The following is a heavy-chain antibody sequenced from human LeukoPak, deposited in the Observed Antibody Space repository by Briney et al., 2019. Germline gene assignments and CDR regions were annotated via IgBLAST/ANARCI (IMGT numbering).Heavy chain of an antibody. CDR1: GYTFPSYY. CDR3: ARETVTRLRYFDL. V-gene: IGHV1-46*01. D-gene: IGHD4-17*01. Sequence: ASVKDSRKASGYTFPSYYMHWVRQAPGQGLEWMGIINPSGGSTSYAQKFQGRVTMTRDMSTSTVYMELSSLRSEDTAVYYCARETVTRLRYFDLWGRGTLVTVSS. J-gene: IGHJ2*01. CDR2: INPSGGST.